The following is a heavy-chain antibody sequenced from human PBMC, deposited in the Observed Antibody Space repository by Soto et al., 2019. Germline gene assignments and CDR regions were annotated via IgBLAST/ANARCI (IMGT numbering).Heavy chain of an antibody. CDR1: GFTFSSYA. J-gene: IGHJ6*03. CDR2: ISGSGGST. CDR3: AKTPIVVVPAGKFYYMDV. D-gene: IGHD2-2*01. Sequence: PGGSLRLSCAASGFTFSSYAMSWVRQAPGKGLEWVSAISGSGGSTYYADSVKGRFTISRDNSKNTLYLQMNSLRAEDTAVYYCAKTPIVVVPAGKFYYMDVWGKGTTVTVSS. V-gene: IGHV3-23*01.